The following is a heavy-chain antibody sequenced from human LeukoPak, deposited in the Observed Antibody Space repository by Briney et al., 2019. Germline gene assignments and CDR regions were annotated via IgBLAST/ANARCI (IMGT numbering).Heavy chain of an antibody. J-gene: IGHJ4*02. CDR3: AKDGTVAGLHYYFGY. CDR2: ISGIGGST. D-gene: IGHD6-19*01. CDR1: GFTFSSYA. Sequence: GGSLRLSCAASGFTFSSYAMSWVRRAPGKGLEWVSVISGIGGSTYYADSVEGRFTISRDNSKNMLSLQMNSLRAEDTAVYYCAKDGTVAGLHYYFGYWGQGTQVTVSS. V-gene: IGHV3-23*01.